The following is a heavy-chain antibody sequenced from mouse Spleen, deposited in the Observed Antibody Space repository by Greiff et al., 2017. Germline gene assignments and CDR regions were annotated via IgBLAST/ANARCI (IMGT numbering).Heavy chain of an antibody. Sequence: VQLQQSGAELVRPGTSVKVSCKASGYAFTNYLLEWVKQRPGQGLEWIGVINPGSGGTNYNEKFKGKATLTADKSSSTAYMQLSSLTSEDSAVYFCARGGGLRRGFAYWGQGTLVTVSA. D-gene: IGHD2-4*01. CDR1: GYAFTNYL. CDR2: INPGSGGT. CDR3: ARGGGLRRGFAY. V-gene: IGHV1-54*01. J-gene: IGHJ3*01.